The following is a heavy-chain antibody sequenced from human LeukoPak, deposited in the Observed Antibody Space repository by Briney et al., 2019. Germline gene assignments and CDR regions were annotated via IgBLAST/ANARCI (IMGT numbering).Heavy chain of an antibody. V-gene: IGHV4-34*01. CDR1: GGSFSGYY. CDR2: INHSGST. CDR3: ARGPHYYDSSGYNYYYYYGMDV. Sequence: KASETLSLTCAVYGGSFSGYYWSWIRQPPGKGLEWIGEINHSGSTNYNPSLNSRVTISVDTSKNQFSLKLSSVTAADTAVYYCARGPHYYDSSGYNYYYYYGMDVWGQGTTVTVSS. J-gene: IGHJ6*02. D-gene: IGHD3-22*01.